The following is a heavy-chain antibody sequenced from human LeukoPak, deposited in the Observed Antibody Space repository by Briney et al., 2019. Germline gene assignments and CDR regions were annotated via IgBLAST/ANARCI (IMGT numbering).Heavy chain of an antibody. V-gene: IGHV4-4*07. CDR1: GGSISSYY. CDR2: IYTGGSA. J-gene: IGHJ3*02. CDR3: ARGPYYDSSKTSAFDI. Sequence: SETLSLTCTVSGGSISSYYWSWIRQPAGKGLECIGRIYTGGSANYNPSLRSRVTMSVDTSMNHFSLKLYSVTAADTAVYYCARGPYYDSSKTSAFDIWGRGTMVTVSS. D-gene: IGHD3-22*01.